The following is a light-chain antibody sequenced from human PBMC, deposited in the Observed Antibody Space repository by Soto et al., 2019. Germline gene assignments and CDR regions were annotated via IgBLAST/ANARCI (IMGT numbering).Light chain of an antibody. J-gene: IGKJ1*01. Sequence: ERVMTQSPATLSVSPGERATLSCRASQSISSHLAWYQQKPGQAPRLLIHGASTRATGIPARFSGSGSGTEFTLVISSLQSEDFAVYYCQQYHYWWALGQGTKVDNK. CDR3: QQYHYWWA. V-gene: IGKV3-15*01. CDR1: QSISSH. CDR2: GAS.